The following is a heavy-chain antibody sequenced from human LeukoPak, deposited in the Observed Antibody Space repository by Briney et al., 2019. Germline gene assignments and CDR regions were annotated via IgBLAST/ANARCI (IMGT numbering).Heavy chain of an antibody. V-gene: IGHV7-4-1*02. CDR1: GYTFTSCA. D-gene: IGHD2-8*01. J-gene: IGHJ4*02. CDR3: ARASRYCTNGVCYFGDYDY. CDR2: INTNTGNP. Sequence: ASVKVSCKASGYTFTSCAMNWVRQAPGQGLEWMGWINTNTGNPTYAQGFTGRFVFSLDTSVSTAYLQISSLKAEDTAVYYCARASRYCTNGVCYFGDYDYWGQGTLVTVSS.